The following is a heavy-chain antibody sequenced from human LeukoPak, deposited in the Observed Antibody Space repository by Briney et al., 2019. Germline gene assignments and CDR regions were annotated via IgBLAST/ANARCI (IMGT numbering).Heavy chain of an antibody. CDR2: IYHSGST. Sequence: SETLSLTCAVSGGSISSGGYGWSWLRQPPGRGLEWIGYIYHSGSTYYNPSLKSRVTISVDRSKNQFSLKLSSVTAADTAVYYCASQKYDFWSGYYGFDYWGQGTLVTVSS. J-gene: IGHJ4*02. D-gene: IGHD3-3*01. V-gene: IGHV4-30-2*01. CDR1: GGSISSGGYG. CDR3: ASQKYDFWSGYYGFDY.